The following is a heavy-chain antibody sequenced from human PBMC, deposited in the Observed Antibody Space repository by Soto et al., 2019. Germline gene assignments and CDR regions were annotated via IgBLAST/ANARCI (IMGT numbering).Heavy chain of an antibody. V-gene: IGHV3-48*02. Sequence: GESLKISCAASGFTFSSYSMNWVRQAPGKGLEWVSYISSSSSTIYYADSVKGRFTISRDNAKNSLYLQMNSLRDEDTAVYYCARDPGSGSYLNYYYGMDVWGQGTTVTVFS. CDR1: GFTFSSYS. CDR2: ISSSSSTI. J-gene: IGHJ6*02. D-gene: IGHD3-10*01. CDR3: ARDPGSGSYLNYYYGMDV.